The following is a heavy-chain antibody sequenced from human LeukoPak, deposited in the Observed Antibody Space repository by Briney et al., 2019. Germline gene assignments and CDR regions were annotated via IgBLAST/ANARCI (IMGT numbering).Heavy chain of an antibody. CDR3: AKDGLIVGATDY. CDR2: ISGSGGST. D-gene: IGHD1-26*01. V-gene: IGHV3-23*01. J-gene: IGHJ4*02. CDR1: GFTFSSYA. Sequence: GGSLRLSCADSGFTFSSYAMSWVRQAPGKGLEWVSAISGSGGSTYYADSVKGRFTISRDNSKNTLYLQMNSLRAEDTAVYYCAKDGLIVGATDYWGQGTLVTVSS.